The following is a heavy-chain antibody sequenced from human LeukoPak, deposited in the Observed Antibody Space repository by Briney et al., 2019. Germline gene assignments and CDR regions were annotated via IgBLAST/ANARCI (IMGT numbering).Heavy chain of an antibody. V-gene: IGHV3-21*04. D-gene: IGHD3-3*01. CDR3: ARDRSRFLEWLMDPA. CDR1: GFTFSSYA. Sequence: PGGSLRLSCAASGFTFSSYAMSWVRQAPGKGLEWVSAISSSGSTIYYADSVKGRFTISRDNAKNSLYLQMNSLRAEDTAVYYCARDRSRFLEWLMDPAWGQGTLVTVSS. J-gene: IGHJ5*02. CDR2: ISSSGSTI.